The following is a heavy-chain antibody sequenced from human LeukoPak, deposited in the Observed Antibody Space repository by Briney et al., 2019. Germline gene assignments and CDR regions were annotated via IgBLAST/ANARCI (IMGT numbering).Heavy chain of an antibody. CDR3: ASCITMVRRYYYYYMDV. V-gene: IGHV4-34*01. Sequence: PSETLSLTCAVYGGSFSGYYWSWIRQPPGKGLEWIGEINHSGSTNYNPYLKNRLTISVDTSKNQFSLKLMSVTAAETAVYYCASCITMVRRYYYYYMDVWGKGTTVTISS. J-gene: IGHJ6*03. CDR2: INHSGST. D-gene: IGHD3-10*01. CDR1: GGSFSGYY.